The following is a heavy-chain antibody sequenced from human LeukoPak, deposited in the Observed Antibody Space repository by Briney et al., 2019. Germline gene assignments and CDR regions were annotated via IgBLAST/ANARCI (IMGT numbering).Heavy chain of an antibody. CDR1: GFIFRNYA. D-gene: IGHD5-12*01. Sequence: WGSLRLSCAASGFIFRNYAMHWVRQAPGKGLEYVSAISSSGDNTYYGNSVRGRFTISRDNSKNTLFLQMGSLRAEDTAVYYCVREERGLAIDYWGQGTLVSVSS. CDR3: VREERGLAIDY. CDR2: ISSSGDNT. J-gene: IGHJ4*02. V-gene: IGHV3-64*01.